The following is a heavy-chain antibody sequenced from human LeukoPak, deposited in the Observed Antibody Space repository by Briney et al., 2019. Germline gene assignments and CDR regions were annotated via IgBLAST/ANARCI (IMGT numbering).Heavy chain of an antibody. D-gene: IGHD6-13*01. J-gene: IGHJ4*02. V-gene: IGHV3-66*01. Sequence: GGSLRLSCAASGFTVSSNYMSWVRQAPGKGLEWVSVIYSVGSTYYADSVKGRFTISRDNSKNTLYLQMNSLRAEDTAVYYCASSYSSSWYRASFDYWGQGTLVTVSS. CDR1: GFTVSSNY. CDR3: ASSYSSSWYRASFDY. CDR2: IYSVGST.